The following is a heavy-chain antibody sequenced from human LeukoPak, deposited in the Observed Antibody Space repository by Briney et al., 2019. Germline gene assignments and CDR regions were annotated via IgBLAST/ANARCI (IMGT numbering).Heavy chain of an antibody. D-gene: IGHD3-9*01. Sequence: ETLSLTCTVSGYSISSGYYWGWVRQAPGKGLEWVSCINWNGGSTGYADSVKGRFTVSRDNAKNSLYLQINSLRAEDTALYYWARDLWDTAMVTYKYYDILTGYYYDYWGQGTLVTVSS. J-gene: IGHJ4*02. CDR3: ARDLWDTAMVTYKYYDILTGYYYDY. V-gene: IGHV3-20*04. CDR1: GYSISSGYY. CDR2: INWNGGST.